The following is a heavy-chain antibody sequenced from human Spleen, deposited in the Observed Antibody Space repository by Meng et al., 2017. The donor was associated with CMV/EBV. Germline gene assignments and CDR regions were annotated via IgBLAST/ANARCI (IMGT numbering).Heavy chain of an antibody. Sequence: GGSLRLSCGASGFTFSNYGMHWVRQAPGKGLEWMTFIRYDGSKTNIADSVKGRLTISRDNSKNTLYLQMNSLRLEDTAVYYCAKDRLKHSGWYEGFDYWGQGTLVTVSS. CDR1: GFTFSNYG. D-gene: IGHD6-19*01. CDR2: IRYDGSKT. J-gene: IGHJ4*02. CDR3: AKDRLKHSGWYEGFDY. V-gene: IGHV3-30*02.